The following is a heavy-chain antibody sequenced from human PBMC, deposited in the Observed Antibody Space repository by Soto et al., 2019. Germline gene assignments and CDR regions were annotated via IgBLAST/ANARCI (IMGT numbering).Heavy chain of an antibody. Sequence: SETLSLTCTVSGGSISSYYWSWIRQPPGKGLEWIGYIYYSGSTNYNPSLKSRVTISVDTSKNQFSLKLSSVTAADTAVYYCARATDFWSGYYTIYFDYWGQGTLVTVSS. V-gene: IGHV4-59*01. CDR2: IYYSGST. CDR1: GGSISSYY. J-gene: IGHJ4*02. D-gene: IGHD3-3*01. CDR3: ARATDFWSGYYTIYFDY.